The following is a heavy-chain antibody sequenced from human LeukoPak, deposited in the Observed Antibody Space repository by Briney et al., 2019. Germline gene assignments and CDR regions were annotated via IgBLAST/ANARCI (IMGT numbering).Heavy chain of an antibody. V-gene: IGHV3-23*01. CDR3: AKRLVSSSWYYYHGMDV. Sequence: PGGSLRLSCAASGFTFSSYAMSWARQAPEKGLEWVSGISGSGGSTYYADSVKGRFTISRDNSKNTLYLQVNSLRAEDTAVYYCAKRLVSSSWYYYHGMDVWGQGTTVTVSS. CDR1: GFTFSSYA. CDR2: ISGSGGST. J-gene: IGHJ6*02. D-gene: IGHD6-13*01.